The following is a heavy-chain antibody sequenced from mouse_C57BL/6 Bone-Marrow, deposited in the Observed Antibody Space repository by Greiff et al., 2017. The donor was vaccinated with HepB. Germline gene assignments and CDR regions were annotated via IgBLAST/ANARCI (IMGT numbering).Heavy chain of an antibody. D-gene: IGHD2-4*01. V-gene: IGHV1-53*01. J-gene: IGHJ3*01. CDR2: INPSNGGT. Sequence: QVQLQQSGTELVKPGASVKLSCKASGYTFTSYWMHWVKQRPGQGLEWIGNINPSNGGTNYNEKFKSKATLTVDKSSSTAYMQLSSLTSEDSAVYYCARVPGIYYDYAWFAYWGQGTLVTVSA. CDR3: ARVPGIYYDYAWFAY. CDR1: GYTFTSYW.